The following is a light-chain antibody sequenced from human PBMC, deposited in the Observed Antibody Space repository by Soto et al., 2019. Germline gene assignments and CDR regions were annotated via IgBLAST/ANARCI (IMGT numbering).Light chain of an antibody. CDR3: SSHTNTNSYV. CDR1: SSDVGGSDY. CDR2: DVS. V-gene: IGLV2-14*03. J-gene: IGLJ1*01. Sequence: QSALTQPASVSGSPGQSITISCTGTSSDVGGSDYVSWYQHHPDKAPKLVISDVSNRPSGVSYRFSGSKSGNTASLTISGLQAEDEAIYYCSSHTNTNSYVFGTGTKVTV.